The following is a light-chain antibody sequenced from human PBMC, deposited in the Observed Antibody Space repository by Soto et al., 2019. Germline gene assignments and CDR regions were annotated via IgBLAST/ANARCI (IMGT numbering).Light chain of an antibody. CDR3: YSYTGSYTHVV. V-gene: IGLV2-11*01. Sequence: QSALTQPRSVSGSPGQSVTISCTGTSSDVGGYNYVSWYQQHPGKAPKLMIYGVSKRPSGVPDRFSGSKPGNTASLTISGLQAEDEADYYCYSYTGSYTHVVFGGGTKLTVL. CDR2: GVS. CDR1: SSDVGGYNY. J-gene: IGLJ2*01.